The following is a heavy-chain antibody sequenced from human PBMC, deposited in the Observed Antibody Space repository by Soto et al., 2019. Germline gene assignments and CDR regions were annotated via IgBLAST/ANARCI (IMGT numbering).Heavy chain of an antibody. V-gene: IGHV3-23*01. CDR3: AKTYSSGWWGAGGY. Sequence: GGSLRLSCAASGFTFSSYAMSWVRQAPGKGLEWVSAISGSGGSTYYADSVKGRFTISRDNSKNTLYLQMNSLRAEDTAVYYCAKTYSSGWWGAGGYWGQGTLVTVSS. CDR2: ISGSGGST. J-gene: IGHJ4*02. D-gene: IGHD6-19*01. CDR1: GFTFSSYA.